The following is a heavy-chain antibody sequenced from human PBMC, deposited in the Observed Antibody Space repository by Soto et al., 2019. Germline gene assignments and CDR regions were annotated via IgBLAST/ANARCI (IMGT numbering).Heavy chain of an antibody. CDR1: GGSIGGSISSSSYY. J-gene: IGHJ5*02. Sequence: QLQLQESGPGLVKPSETLSLTCTVSGGSIGGSISSSSYYWSWIRQPPGKGLEWIGSISYSGSTYYNPSLKSRVTISVDTSKNQFSLKLSSVTAADTAVYFCARHATIFGRVGWFDPWGQGTLVTVSS. CDR3: ARHATIFGRVGWFDP. CDR2: ISYSGST. V-gene: IGHV4-39*01. D-gene: IGHD3-3*01.